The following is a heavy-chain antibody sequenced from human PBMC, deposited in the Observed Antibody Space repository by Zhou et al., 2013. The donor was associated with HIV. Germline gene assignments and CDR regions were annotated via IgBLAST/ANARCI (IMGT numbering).Heavy chain of an antibody. CDR3: ARFVGSFDS. D-gene: IGHD1-26*01. CDR1: NASISGYY. Sequence: QVQLQQWGTGLLKPSETLSLTCAVYNASISGYYWNWIRQSPGKGLEWIGEINVNGKATFNSSLESRSSISVDTSKNQFSLKLGPVTAADTAVYYCARFVGSFDSWGQGTRVIVSS. J-gene: IGHJ4*02. CDR2: INVNGKA. V-gene: IGHV4-34*01.